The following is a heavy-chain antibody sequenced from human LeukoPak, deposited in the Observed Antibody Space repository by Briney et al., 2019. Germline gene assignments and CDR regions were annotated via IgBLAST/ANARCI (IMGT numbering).Heavy chain of an antibody. CDR3: ARGRTTFAAYDAFDI. CDR1: GGTFSSYA. Sequence: ASVKVSCKASGGTFSSYAISWVRQAPGQGLEWMGGIIPIFGTANYAQKFQGRVTITTDESTSTAYMELSSLRSEDTAVYYCARGRTTFAAYDAFDIWGQGTMVTVSS. D-gene: IGHD1-7*01. CDR2: IIPIFGTA. V-gene: IGHV1-69*05. J-gene: IGHJ3*02.